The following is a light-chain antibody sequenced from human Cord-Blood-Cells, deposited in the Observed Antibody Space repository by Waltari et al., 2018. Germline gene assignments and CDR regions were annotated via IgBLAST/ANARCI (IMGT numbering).Light chain of an antibody. J-gene: IGLJ1*01. V-gene: IGLV2-8*01. CDR1: SSDVGGYNY. CDR3: SSYAGSNNFV. Sequence: QSALTQPPSASGSPGQSVTISCTGTSSDVGGYNYVSGYQQHPGKATKLMIYEVSKRPSGVPDPFPGSKSGNTASLTVSGLQAEDEADYYCSSYAGSNNFVFGTGTKVTVL. CDR2: EVS.